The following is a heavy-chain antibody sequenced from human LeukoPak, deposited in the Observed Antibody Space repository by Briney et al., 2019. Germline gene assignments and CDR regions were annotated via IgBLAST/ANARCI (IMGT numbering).Heavy chain of an antibody. V-gene: IGHV3-30-3*01. CDR3: ARDPIIFVVVTAISPGFDY. CDR2: ISYDGSNK. J-gene: IGHJ4*02. CDR1: GFTFSSYA. D-gene: IGHD2-21*02. Sequence: PGRSLRLSCAASGFTFSSYAMHWVRQAPGKGLEWVAVISYDGSNKYYADSVKGRFTISRDNSKNTLYLQMNSLRAEDTAVYYCARDPIIFVVVTAISPGFDYWAREPWSPSPQ.